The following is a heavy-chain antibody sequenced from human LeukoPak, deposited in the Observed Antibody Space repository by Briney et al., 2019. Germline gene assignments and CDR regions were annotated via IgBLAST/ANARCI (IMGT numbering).Heavy chain of an antibody. V-gene: IGHV3-23*01. CDR2: ISGSGGST. CDR1: GFTFSSYA. J-gene: IGHJ3*01. Sequence: GGSLRLSCAASGFTFSSYAMSWVRQAPGKGLEWVSAISGSGGSTYYADSMKGRFTISRDNSNNTLYLQMNSLRAEDTAVYYCAKDDGVYCSSTSCWDDAFDVWGRGTMVTVSS. CDR3: AKDDGVYCSSTSCWDDAFDV. D-gene: IGHD2-2*01.